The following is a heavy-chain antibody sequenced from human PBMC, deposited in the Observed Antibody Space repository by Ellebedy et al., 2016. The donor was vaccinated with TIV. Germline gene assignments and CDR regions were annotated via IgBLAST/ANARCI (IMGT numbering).Heavy chain of an antibody. D-gene: IGHD3-22*01. J-gene: IGHJ4*02. CDR3: ASDYIGAGYHSDSSGHYKVHYFDY. V-gene: IGHV3-53*01. Sequence: GESLKISXAASGFTVSTNYMSWVRQAPGKGLEWVSVLYSGGYTNYADSVGGRFTISRDDSKNTVFLQMNSLRAEDTAVYYCASDYIGAGYHSDSSGHYKVHYFDYWGQGTLVTVSS. CDR2: LYSGGYT. CDR1: GFTVSTNY.